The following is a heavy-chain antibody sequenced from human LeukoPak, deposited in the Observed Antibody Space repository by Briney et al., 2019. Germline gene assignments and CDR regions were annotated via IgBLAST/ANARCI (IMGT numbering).Heavy chain of an antibody. J-gene: IGHJ5*02. CDR3: TRHLPGATWFDP. CDR1: GVSISSYY. D-gene: IGHD1-26*01. V-gene: IGHV4-59*08. Sequence: PSETLSLTCTVSGVSISSYYWTWIRQPPGKGLEWIGNIDYSGNTKYNPSLKSRVTISVDTSKNQFSLRLTSVTAADTAVYYCTRHLPGATWFDPWGQGTQVTVSS. CDR2: IDYSGNT.